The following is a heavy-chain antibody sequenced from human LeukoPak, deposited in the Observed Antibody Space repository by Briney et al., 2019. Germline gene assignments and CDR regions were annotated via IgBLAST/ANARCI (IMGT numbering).Heavy chain of an antibody. CDR1: GGTFSSYA. D-gene: IGHD1-26*01. CDR3: ARVGSGGWFDP. Sequence: ASVKVSSKASGGTFSSYAISWVRQAPGQGLEWMGGIIPIFGTANYAQKFQGRVTITTDESTSTAYMELSSLRSEDTAVYYCARVGSGGWFDPWGQGTLVTVSS. V-gene: IGHV1-69*05. CDR2: IIPIFGTA. J-gene: IGHJ5*02.